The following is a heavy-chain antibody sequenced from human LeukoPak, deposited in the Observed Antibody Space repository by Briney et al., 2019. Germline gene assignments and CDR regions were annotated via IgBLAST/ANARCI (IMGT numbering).Heavy chain of an antibody. CDR2: ISSSTSHT. Sequence: PGRSLRLSCAASGFTLSTYEMTWVRQAPGKGLEWVSFISSSTSHTLYADSVKGRFTIFRDTAKNSLYLQMNNLRGEDTALYYCARDISSSTRAFDIWGQGTMVAVS. J-gene: IGHJ3*02. CDR3: ARDISSSTRAFDI. D-gene: IGHD2-15*01. V-gene: IGHV3-48*03. CDR1: GFTLSTYE.